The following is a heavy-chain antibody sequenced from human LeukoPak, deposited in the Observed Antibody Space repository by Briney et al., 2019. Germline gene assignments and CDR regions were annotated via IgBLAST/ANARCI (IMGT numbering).Heavy chain of an antibody. J-gene: IGHJ6*02. CDR3: ARRGDFWSGYAYYYGMDV. V-gene: IGHV1-8*01. D-gene: IGHD3-3*01. CDR2: MNPNSGNT. Sequence: ASVKVSCKASGYTFTNYDFNWVRQATGQGLEWMGWMNPNSGNTGYAQKFQGRVTMTRNTPISTAYMELSSLRSEDTAVYYCARRGDFWSGYAYYYGMDVWGQGTTVTVSS. CDR1: GYTFTNYD.